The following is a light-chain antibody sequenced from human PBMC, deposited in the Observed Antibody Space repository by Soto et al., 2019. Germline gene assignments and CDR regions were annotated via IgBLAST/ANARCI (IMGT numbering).Light chain of an antibody. CDR2: EVT. V-gene: IGLV2-23*02. Sequence: QSVLTQPASVSGSPGQSITIPCTGTSGDVGSYNLVSWYQQHPGKAPKLLIYEVTERPSGVSNRFSGSKSGSTASLTISGLQPDDEADYSCCSYAGNSEVVGPGTKVTVL. CDR1: SGDVGSYNL. J-gene: IGLJ1*01. CDR3: CSYAGNSEV.